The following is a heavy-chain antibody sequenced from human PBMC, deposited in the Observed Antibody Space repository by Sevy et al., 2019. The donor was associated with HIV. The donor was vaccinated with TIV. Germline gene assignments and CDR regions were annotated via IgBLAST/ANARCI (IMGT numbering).Heavy chain of an antibody. CDR1: GFTFSNAW. CDR2: IKSKTDGGTT. Sequence: GGSLRLSCAASGFTFSNAWMSWVRQAPGKGLEWVGRIKSKTDGGTTDYAEPVKGRFTISRGDSKNTLYLQMNSLKTEDTAVYYCTTAAGMATIALYYFDYWGQGTLVTVSS. CDR3: TTAAGMATIALYYFDY. V-gene: IGHV3-15*01. D-gene: IGHD5-12*01. J-gene: IGHJ4*02.